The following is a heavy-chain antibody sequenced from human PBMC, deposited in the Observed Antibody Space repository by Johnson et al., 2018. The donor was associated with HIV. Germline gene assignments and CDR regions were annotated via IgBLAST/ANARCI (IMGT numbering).Heavy chain of an antibody. CDR2: TSYDGNNK. CDR1: RFTLSNYA. J-gene: IGHJ3*01. V-gene: IGHV3-30*04. D-gene: IGHD6-25*01. Sequence: VQLVESGGGVVQPGKSLRLSCAASRFTLSNYAMHWVRQAPGKGLEWVAVTSYDGNNKYYVDSVKGRFTISSDNSKNTLYLQMNSLRPEDTAVYYCAREVRASGSVPDACDLWGQGTMVSVSS. CDR3: AREVRASGSVPDACDL.